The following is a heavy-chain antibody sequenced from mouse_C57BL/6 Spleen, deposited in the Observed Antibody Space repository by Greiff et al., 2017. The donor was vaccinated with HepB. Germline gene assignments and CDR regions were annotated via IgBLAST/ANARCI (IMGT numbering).Heavy chain of an antibody. D-gene: IGHD1-1*01. CDR1: GYTFTSYG. CDR3: ASTTVVATSWYLDV. CDR2: IYPRSGNT. J-gene: IGHJ1*03. Sequence: VQLQQSGAELARPGASVKLSCKASGYTFTSYGISGVKQRTGQGLEWIGEIYPRSGNTYYNEKFKGKATLTADKSSSTAYMELRSLTSEDSAVYFCASTTVVATSWYLDVWGTGTTVTVSS. V-gene: IGHV1-81*01.